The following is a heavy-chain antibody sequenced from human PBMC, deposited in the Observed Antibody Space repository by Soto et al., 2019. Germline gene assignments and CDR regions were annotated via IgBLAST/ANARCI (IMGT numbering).Heavy chain of an antibody. D-gene: IGHD6-13*01. CDR3: AKDGSSWYFSGVGWFDP. CDR1: GFTFSSYA. Sequence: EVQLLESGGGLVQPGGSLRLSCAASGFTFSSYAMSWVRQAPGKGLEWVSAISGSGGSTYYADSVKGRFTISRDNSKNRLYLQMNSLRAEDTAVYYCAKDGSSWYFSGVGWFDPWGQGTLVTVSS. V-gene: IGHV3-23*01. J-gene: IGHJ5*02. CDR2: ISGSGGST.